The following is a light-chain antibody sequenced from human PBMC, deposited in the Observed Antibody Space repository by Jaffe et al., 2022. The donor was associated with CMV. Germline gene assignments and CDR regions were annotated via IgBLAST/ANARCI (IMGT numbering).Light chain of an antibody. CDR1: QSVPKC. CDR2: DAS. Sequence: EIVLTQSPATLSLSPGERATLSCRASQSVPKCLAWYHQKPGQAPRLLIYDASNRATGIPARFSGSGSGTDFSLTISSLESEDFAVYYCQQCGDWPLTFGGGTYMEIK. J-gene: IGKJ4*01. V-gene: IGKV3-11*01. CDR3: QQCGDWPLT.